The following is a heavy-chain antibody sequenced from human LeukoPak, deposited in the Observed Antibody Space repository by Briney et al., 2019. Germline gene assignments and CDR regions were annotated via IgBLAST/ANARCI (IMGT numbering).Heavy chain of an antibody. CDR2: ISGGGGST. D-gene: IGHD2-21*02. CDR3: AKDLTVTATDYFDY. CDR1: GFTFSSYA. Sequence: GGSLRLSCAASGFTFSSYAMSWLRQAPGKGLEWVSAISGGGGSTYYTDSVKGRFTISRDNSKNTLYLQMNSLRAEDTAVYYCAKDLTVTATDYFDYWGQGTLVTVSS. V-gene: IGHV3-23*01. J-gene: IGHJ4*02.